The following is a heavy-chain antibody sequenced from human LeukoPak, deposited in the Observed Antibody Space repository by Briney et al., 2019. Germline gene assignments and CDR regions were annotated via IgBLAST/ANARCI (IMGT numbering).Heavy chain of an antibody. CDR3: AKDRSIGTYYTFDS. CDR2: ISGSGRST. CDR1: GFTFNISA. J-gene: IGHJ4*02. Sequence: PGGSLRLSCAASGFTFNISAMSWVRQAPGKGLEWVSAISGSGRSTFYTDSDKGRFTISRDNSKNTLYLQMSSLTTKDTAVYYCAKDRSIGTYYTFDSWGQGTLVTVSS. D-gene: IGHD1-26*01. V-gene: IGHV3-23*01.